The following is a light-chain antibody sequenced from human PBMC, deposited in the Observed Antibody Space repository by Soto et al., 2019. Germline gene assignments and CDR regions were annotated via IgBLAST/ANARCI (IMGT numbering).Light chain of an antibody. CDR3: QQYDDWPPA. CDR2: GAS. V-gene: IGKV3-15*01. J-gene: IGKJ4*01. CDR1: QSVSSK. Sequence: ETVMTQSPATLSLSPGERATLSCRASQSVSSKFVWYQQKPGQAPRFLIYGASTRATGIPARFRGSGSGTEFTLTIGILQSEDVAVYYCQQYDDWPPAFGGGTKVELK.